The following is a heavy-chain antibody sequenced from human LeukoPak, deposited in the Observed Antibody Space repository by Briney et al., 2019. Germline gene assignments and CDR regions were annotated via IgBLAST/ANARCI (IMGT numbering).Heavy chain of an antibody. J-gene: IGHJ4*02. CDR3: ARGAAPGTDYFFDH. Sequence: ASVKVSCKASGYTFTGHYMHWLRQAPGQGLDWMGWINIYSGGTKYAQKFQGRVTMTRDTSISTAYMELSRLNSDDTAVYYCARGAAPGTDYFFDHWGQGTLVTVSS. CDR1: GYTFTGHY. V-gene: IGHV1-2*02. D-gene: IGHD6-13*01. CDR2: INIYSGGT.